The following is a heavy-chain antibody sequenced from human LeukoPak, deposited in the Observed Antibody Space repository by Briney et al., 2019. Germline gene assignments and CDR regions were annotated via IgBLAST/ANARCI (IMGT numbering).Heavy chain of an antibody. J-gene: IGHJ4*02. CDR1: GFTFSSYP. D-gene: IGHD5-18*01. CDR3: AKVKRGYSYGDFDY. V-gene: IGHV3-23*01. CDR2: ISGSGGST. Sequence: GGSLRLSCAASGFTFSSYPMSWVRQAPGKGLEWVSAISGSGGSTYYADSVKGRFTISRDNSKNTLYLQMNSLRAEDTAVYYCAKVKRGYSYGDFDYWGQGTLVTVSS.